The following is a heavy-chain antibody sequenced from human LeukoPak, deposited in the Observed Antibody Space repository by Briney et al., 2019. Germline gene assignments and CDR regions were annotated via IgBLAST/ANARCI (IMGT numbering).Heavy chain of an antibody. CDR2: IIPIFGTA. Sequence: SVKVSCKASGGTFSSYAISWVRQAPGQGLEWMGGIIPIFGTANYAQKFQGRVTITADESTSTAYMELSSLRSEDTAVYYCARGSFPYYYDSRGYYPAWGQGTLVTVSS. D-gene: IGHD3-22*01. V-gene: IGHV1-69*13. CDR1: GGTFSSYA. CDR3: ARGSFPYYYDSRGYYPA. J-gene: IGHJ4*02.